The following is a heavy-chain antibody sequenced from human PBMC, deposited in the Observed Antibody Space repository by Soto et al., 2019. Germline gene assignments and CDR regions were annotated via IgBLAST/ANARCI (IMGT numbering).Heavy chain of an antibody. D-gene: IGHD2-2*01. J-gene: IGHJ4*02. Sequence: PGGSLRLSCAASGFTFSSYWMSWVRQAPGKGLEWVANIKQDGSEKNYVDSVKGRFTISRDNAKNSLYLQMNSLRAEDTAVYFCARDLCSSTSCFFDYWGQATLVSVS. CDR3: ARDLCSSTSCFFDY. CDR1: GFTFSSYW. V-gene: IGHV3-7*01. CDR2: IKQDGSEK.